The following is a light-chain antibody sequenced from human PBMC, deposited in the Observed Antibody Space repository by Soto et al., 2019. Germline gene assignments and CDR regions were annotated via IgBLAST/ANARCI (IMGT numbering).Light chain of an antibody. V-gene: IGLV2-23*02. Sequence: QSALTQPASVSGSPGQSITISCTGTSSDVGSHNLVSWYQQHPGQAPNLMIYEVSKRPLGVSPRFSASKSGNTASLTISGLQAEDEADYYCCSYGGSRAVFGGGTQLTVL. CDR2: EVS. J-gene: IGLJ7*01. CDR3: CSYGGSRAV. CDR1: SSDVGSHNL.